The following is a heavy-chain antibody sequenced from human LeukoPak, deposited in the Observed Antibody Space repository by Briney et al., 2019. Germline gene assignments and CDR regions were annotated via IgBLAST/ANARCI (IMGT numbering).Heavy chain of an antibody. J-gene: IGHJ5*02. D-gene: IGHD3-22*01. CDR3: ATGDDSSGPKAFDP. CDR1: GYTFTDYY. V-gene: IGHV1-69-2*01. Sequence: ASVKVSCKVSGYTFTDYYMHWVQQAPGKGLEWMGLVDPEDGETIYAEKFQGRVTITADTSTDTAYMELSSLRSEDTAVYYCATGDDSSGPKAFDPWGQGTLVTVSS. CDR2: VDPEDGET.